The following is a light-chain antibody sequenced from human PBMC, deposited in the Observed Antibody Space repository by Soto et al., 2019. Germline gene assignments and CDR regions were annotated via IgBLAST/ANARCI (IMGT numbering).Light chain of an antibody. CDR1: QTISIY. CDR2: TAS. J-gene: IGKJ1*01. CDR3: QQSYTTPSRT. V-gene: IGKV1-39*01. Sequence: DIQMTQSPSSLSASVGDRVTITCRASQTISIYLNWYQQKPGMPPKLLINTASTLQSGVPSRFSGSGSGTDFTLTISSLQPEDSATYYCQQSYTTPSRTLGQGTKVDIK.